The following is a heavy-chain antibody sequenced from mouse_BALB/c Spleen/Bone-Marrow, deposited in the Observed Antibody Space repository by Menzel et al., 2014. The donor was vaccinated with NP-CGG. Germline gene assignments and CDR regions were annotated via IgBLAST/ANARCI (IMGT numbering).Heavy chain of an antibody. J-gene: IGHJ3*01. CDR2: IYPGSGST. CDR1: GYNFTSYW. Sequence: QVQLQQSGAGLAKPGTSVKLSCKASGYNFTSYWINWVKLRPGQGLEWIGDIYPGSGSTNYNEKFKSKATLTVDTSSSTAYMQLSSLASGDSALYYCARFSQLGLLAYWGQGTLVTVSA. D-gene: IGHD3-1*01. V-gene: IGHV1-55*01. CDR3: ARFSQLGLLAY.